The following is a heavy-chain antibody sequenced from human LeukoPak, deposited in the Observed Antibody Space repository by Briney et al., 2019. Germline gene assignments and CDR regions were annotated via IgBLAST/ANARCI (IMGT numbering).Heavy chain of an antibody. CDR2: INPNSGGT. V-gene: IGHV1-2*06. CDR1: GYTFTGYY. CDR3: ARDDTELSFDY. D-gene: IGHD1-26*01. J-gene: IGHJ4*02. Sequence: ASVKVSCKASGYTFTGYYMHWVLQAPGQGLEWMGRINPNSGGTNYAQKFQGRVTMTRDTSISTAYMELSRLRSDDTAVYYCARDDTELSFDYWGQGTLVTVSS.